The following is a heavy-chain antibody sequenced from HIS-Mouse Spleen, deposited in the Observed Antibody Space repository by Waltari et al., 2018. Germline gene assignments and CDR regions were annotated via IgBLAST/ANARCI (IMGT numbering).Heavy chain of an antibody. CDR2: ISYDGSNK. CDR1: GFTLRSYG. V-gene: IGHV3-30*18. Sequence: QVQLVESGGGVVQPGRSLRLSCAASGFTLRSYGLQWVRQAQGKGLEWVAVISYDGSNKYYADSVKGRFTISRDNSKNTLYLQMNSLRAEDTAVYYCAKASSGWLDYWGQGTLVTVSS. D-gene: IGHD6-19*01. J-gene: IGHJ4*02. CDR3: AKASSGWLDY.